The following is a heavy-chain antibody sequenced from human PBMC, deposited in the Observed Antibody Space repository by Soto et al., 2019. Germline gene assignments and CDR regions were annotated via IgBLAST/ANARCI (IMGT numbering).Heavy chain of an antibody. CDR1: GYTFTGHW. Sequence: GESLKISCQGSGYTFTGHWISWVRQMPGKGLEWMGRIDPSDSYTDYSPTVQGHVTMSADKSINTAYLQWSSLQATDTAVYYCTRHTGYDSILAYWGQGTLVTVSS. V-gene: IGHV5-10-1*01. CDR2: IDPSDSYT. D-gene: IGHD5-12*01. J-gene: IGHJ4*02. CDR3: TRHTGYDSILAY.